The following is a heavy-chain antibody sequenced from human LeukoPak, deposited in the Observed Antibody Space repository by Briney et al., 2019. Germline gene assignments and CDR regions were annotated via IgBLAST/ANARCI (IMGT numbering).Heavy chain of an antibody. CDR2: ISYDGSNK. CDR3: AKVKVTATSNYYFDY. V-gene: IGHV3-30*18. Sequence: GRSLRLSCAASGFTFSNYGMHWVRQAPGKGLEWVAVISYDGSNKYYADSVKGRFTISRDNSKNTLYLQMNSLRAEDTAVYYCAKVKVTATSNYYFDYWGQGTLVTVSS. D-gene: IGHD2-21*02. CDR1: GFTFSNYG. J-gene: IGHJ4*02.